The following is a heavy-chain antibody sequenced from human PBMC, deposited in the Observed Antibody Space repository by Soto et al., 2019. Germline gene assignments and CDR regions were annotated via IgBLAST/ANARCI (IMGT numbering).Heavy chain of an antibody. V-gene: IGHV4-61*01. CDR2: IYYSGST. CDR1: GGSVSSGSYY. D-gene: IGHD3-22*01. Sequence: TSETLSLTCTVSGGSVSSGSYYWSWIRQPPGKGLEWIGYIYYSGSTNYNPSLKSRVTISVDTSKNQFSLKLSSVTAADTAVYYCARAHFPYDSSGYAYWGQGTLVTVSS. J-gene: IGHJ4*02. CDR3: ARAHFPYDSSGYAY.